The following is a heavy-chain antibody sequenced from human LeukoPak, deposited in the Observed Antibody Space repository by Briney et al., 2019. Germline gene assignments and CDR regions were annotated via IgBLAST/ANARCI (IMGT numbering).Heavy chain of an antibody. CDR3: ARVKPWDGYNPYYFDY. CDR1: GYTFTSYD. V-gene: IGHV1-8*03. Sequence: GASVKVSCKASGYTFTSYDINWVRQATGQGLEWVGWMNPNSGNTGYAQKFQGRVTITRNTSISTAYMELSSLRSEDTAVYYCARVKPWDGYNPYYFDYWGQGTLVTVSS. D-gene: IGHD5-24*01. CDR2: MNPNSGNT. J-gene: IGHJ4*02.